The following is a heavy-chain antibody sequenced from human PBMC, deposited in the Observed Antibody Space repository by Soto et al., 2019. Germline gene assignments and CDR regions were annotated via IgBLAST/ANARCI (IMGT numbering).Heavy chain of an antibody. D-gene: IGHD3-10*01. CDR3: ARVGGFGATTIDY. CDR2: IYYSGST. Sequence: QVQLQESGPGLVKPSQTLSLTCTVSGGSISSGDYYWSWIRQPPGKGLEWIGYIYYSGSTYYNPSLKSRVTISVXTSKNQXTLXLXSXTXADTAVYYCARVGGFGATTIDYWGQGTLVTVSS. J-gene: IGHJ4*02. V-gene: IGHV4-30-4*01. CDR1: GGSISSGDYY.